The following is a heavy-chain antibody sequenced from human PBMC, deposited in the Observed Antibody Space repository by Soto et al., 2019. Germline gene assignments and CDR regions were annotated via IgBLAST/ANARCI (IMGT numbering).Heavy chain of an antibody. D-gene: IGHD3-3*01. Sequence: GGSLRLSCAASGFTFSSYAMSWVRQAPGKGLEWVSGISGSGGSTYYADSVKGRFTISRDNSKNTLYLQMNSLRAEDTAVYYCAKPFYECWSGYSCPTDFRGQGTLVTVSS. V-gene: IGHV3-23*01. CDR2: ISGSGGST. J-gene: IGHJ4*02. CDR3: AKPFYECWSGYSCPTDF. CDR1: GFTFSSYA.